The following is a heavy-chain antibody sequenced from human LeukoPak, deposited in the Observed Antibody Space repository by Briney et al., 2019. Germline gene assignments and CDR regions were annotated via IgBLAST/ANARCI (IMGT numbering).Heavy chain of an antibody. V-gene: IGHV3-21*01. D-gene: IGHD3-10*01. CDR2: ISSSSSYI. CDR3: AGGWFGESTYLFDY. CDR1: GFTFSSYS. Sequence: GRSLRLSCAASGFTFSSYSMNWVRQAPGKGLEWVSSISSSSSYIYYADSVKGRFTISRDNAKNSLYLQMNSLRAEDTAVYYCAGGWFGESTYLFDYWGQGTLVTVSS. J-gene: IGHJ4*02.